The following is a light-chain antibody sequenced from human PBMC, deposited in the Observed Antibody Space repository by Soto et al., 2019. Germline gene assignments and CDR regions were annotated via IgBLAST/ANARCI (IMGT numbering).Light chain of an antibody. Sequence: TQSSTTVYSSGGDIVTLHCSASERMYSASLGWYQQTPGQAPRLLIYGTSSRATGIPDRFSGSGSGTDFTLTISRLEPEDFAVYYCQQYGNSPITFGQGTRLEI. V-gene: IGKV3-20*01. CDR1: ERMYSAS. J-gene: IGKJ5*01. CDR3: QQYGNSPIT. CDR2: GTS.